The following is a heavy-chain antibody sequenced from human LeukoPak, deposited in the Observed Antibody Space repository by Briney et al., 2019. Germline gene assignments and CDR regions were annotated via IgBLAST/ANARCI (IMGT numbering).Heavy chain of an antibody. Sequence: GSLRLSCAASGFTFSSYAMSWVRQAPGKGLEWVSAISGSGGSTYYADSVKGRFTISRDNSKNTLYLQMNSLRAEDTAVYYCAKDSFDDILTGYYNWAHFDYWGQGTLVTVSS. D-gene: IGHD3-9*01. J-gene: IGHJ4*02. V-gene: IGHV3-23*01. CDR3: AKDSFDDILTGYYNWAHFDY. CDR2: ISGSGGST. CDR1: GFTFSSYA.